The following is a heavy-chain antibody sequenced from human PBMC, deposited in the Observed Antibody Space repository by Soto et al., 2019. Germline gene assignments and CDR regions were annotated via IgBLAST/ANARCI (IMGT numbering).Heavy chain of an antibody. J-gene: IGHJ4*02. V-gene: IGHV3-64*02. CDR3: ARGAGFRGAQTRIVGPIVN. Sequence: GGSLRLSCAASGFTFSSYAMHWVRQAPGKGLEYVSAISSNGGSTYYADSVKGRFTISRDNSKNTLYLQMGSLRAEDMAVYYCARGAGFRGAQTRIVGPIVNWGQGTLVTVSS. D-gene: IGHD1-26*01. CDR1: GFTFSSYA. CDR2: ISSNGGST.